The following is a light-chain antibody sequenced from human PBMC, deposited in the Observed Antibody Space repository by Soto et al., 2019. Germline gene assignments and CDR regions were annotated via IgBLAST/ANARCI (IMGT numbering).Light chain of an antibody. CDR2: DVS. Sequence: QSALTQPASVSGSPGQSITIFCTGTSSDVGGYNYVSWYQQHPGKAPKLMIYDVSNRPSGVSNRFSGSKSGNTASLTISGLQAEDEADYYCSSYTSSSKVFGTGTKVTVL. J-gene: IGLJ1*01. V-gene: IGLV2-14*01. CDR3: SSYTSSSKV. CDR1: SSDVGGYNY.